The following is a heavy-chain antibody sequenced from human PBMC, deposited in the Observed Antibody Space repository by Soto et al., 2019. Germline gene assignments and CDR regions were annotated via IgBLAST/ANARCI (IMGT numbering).Heavy chain of an antibody. Sequence: QVQMVESGGGVVQPGRSLRLSCAASGFTFSSYAMPWVRQAPGKGLEWVAVISYDGSNKYYADSGKGRFTISRDNSKNTLYLQMNSLRAEDTAVYYCARGGGDDYVWFYWGQGTLVTVSS. CDR2: ISYDGSNK. CDR3: ARGGGDDYVWFY. V-gene: IGHV3-30-3*01. J-gene: IGHJ4*02. D-gene: IGHD3-16*01. CDR1: GFTFSSYA.